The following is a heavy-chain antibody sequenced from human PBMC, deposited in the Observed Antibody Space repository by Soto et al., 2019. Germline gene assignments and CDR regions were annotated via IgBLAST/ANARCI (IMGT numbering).Heavy chain of an antibody. J-gene: IGHJ4*02. V-gene: IGHV4-31*03. CDR2: IYYSGST. Sequence: QVQLQESGPGLVKPSQTLSLTCTVSGGSISSGGYYWSWIRQHPGKGLEWIGYIYYSGSTYYNPSHQARVTISVDTSKNQFSLKLSSVTAADTAVYYCARWVGATSFDYWGQGTLVTVSS. CDR1: GGSISSGGYY. CDR3: ARWVGATSFDY. D-gene: IGHD1-26*01.